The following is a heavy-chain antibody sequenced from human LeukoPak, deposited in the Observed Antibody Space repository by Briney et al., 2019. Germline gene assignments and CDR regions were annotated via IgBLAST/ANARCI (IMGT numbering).Heavy chain of an antibody. CDR3: ARDPISSNWPRGHFFDP. CDR2: INPNGGRT. V-gene: IGHV1-46*01. D-gene: IGHD3-3*02. Sequence: ASVKIFCKASVYRFTSYYVNWVPHAPGQALEWMGIINPNGGRTTYTGKFQGRVSMARDTSTSTVYMELSSLRPDDTAVYYCARDPISSNWPRGHFFDPWGQGTLVTVSS. J-gene: IGHJ5*02. CDR1: VYRFTSYY.